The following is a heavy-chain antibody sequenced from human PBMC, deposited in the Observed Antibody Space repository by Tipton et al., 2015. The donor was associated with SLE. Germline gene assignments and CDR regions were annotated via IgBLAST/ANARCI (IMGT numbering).Heavy chain of an antibody. CDR3: ARSMLEPTAASFDY. V-gene: IGHV4-31*03. J-gene: IGHJ4*02. Sequence: TLSLTCPASSGFIDRAGSYLSWIPHYPEKGLEWIGYIHNSGKTHYNPSVESRLSLSLDTSKNQFSLRLNSVTAADTAVYYCARSMLEPTAASFDYWGQGILVNV. CDR1: SGFIDRAGSY. CDR2: IHNSGKT. D-gene: IGHD1-1*01.